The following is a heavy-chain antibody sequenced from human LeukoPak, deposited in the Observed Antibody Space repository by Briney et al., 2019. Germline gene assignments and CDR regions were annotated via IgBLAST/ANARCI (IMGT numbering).Heavy chain of an antibody. CDR3: ARDTRHRYCSSTICYRGWLDP. J-gene: IGHJ5*02. Sequence: SVKVSCKASGGTFSNYAISWVRQAPGQGLEWMGGLIPIFGTANYAQKFQGRVTITADESTSTAYMELSSLRSEDTAVYYCARDTRHRYCSSTICYRGWLDPWGQGTLVTVSS. D-gene: IGHD2-2*01. CDR2: LIPIFGTA. CDR1: GGTFSNYA. V-gene: IGHV1-69*13.